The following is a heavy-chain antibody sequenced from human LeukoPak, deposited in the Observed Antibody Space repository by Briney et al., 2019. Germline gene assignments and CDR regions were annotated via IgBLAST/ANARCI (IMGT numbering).Heavy chain of an antibody. Sequence: NPGRSLRLSCAASGFTFSSYSMNWVRQAPGKGLEWVSSISSSSSYIYYADSVKGRFTISRDNAKNSLYLQMNSLRAEDTAVYYCARADDYDFWSGYHFACGYWGQGTLVTVSS. CDR1: GFTFSSYS. CDR2: ISSSSSYI. D-gene: IGHD3-3*01. CDR3: ARADDYDFWSGYHFACGY. V-gene: IGHV3-21*01. J-gene: IGHJ4*02.